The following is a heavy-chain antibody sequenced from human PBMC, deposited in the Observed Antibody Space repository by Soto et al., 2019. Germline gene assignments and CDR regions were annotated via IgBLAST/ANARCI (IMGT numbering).Heavy chain of an antibody. D-gene: IGHD3-3*01. V-gene: IGHV3-23*01. CDR2: ISGSGGST. Sequence: EVQLLESGGGLVQPGGSLRLSCAASGFTFSSYAMSWVRQAPGKGLEWVSAISGSGGSTYYVDSVKGRFTISRDNSKNTLYLQMNSLRAEDTAVYYCAKDGRRYDCWSGPRPRRWFDPWGQGTLVTVSS. CDR1: GFTFSSYA. CDR3: AKDGRRYDCWSGPRPRRWFDP. J-gene: IGHJ5*02.